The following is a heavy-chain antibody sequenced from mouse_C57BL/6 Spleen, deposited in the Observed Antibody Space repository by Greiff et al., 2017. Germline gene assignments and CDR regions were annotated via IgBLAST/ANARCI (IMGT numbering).Heavy chain of an antibody. CDR2: ISSGGDYI. V-gene: IGHV5-9-1*02. CDR3: TRASMITTYFDV. D-gene: IGHD2-4*01. CDR1: GFTFSSYA. J-gene: IGHJ1*03. Sequence: EVKLVESGEGLVKPGGSLKLSCAASGFTFSSYAMSWVRQTPEKRLEWVAYISSGGDYIYYADTVKGRFTISRDNARNTLYLQMSSLKSEDTAMYYCTRASMITTYFDVWGTGTTVTVSS.